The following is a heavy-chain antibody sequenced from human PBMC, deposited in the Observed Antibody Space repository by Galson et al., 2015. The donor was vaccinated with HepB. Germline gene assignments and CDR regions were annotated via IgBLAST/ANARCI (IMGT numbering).Heavy chain of an antibody. CDR1: GGSFSGYY. D-gene: IGHD2-2*01. Sequence: ETMSLTCAVYGGSFSGYYWSWIRQPPGKGLEWIGGINHSGSTNYNQSLKSRVTISVDTSKNQFSLKLSSVTAADTAVYYCAGGLGPRDIVVVPAAILSSVGMDVWGQGSTVTVSS. CDR2: INHSGST. V-gene: IGHV4-34*01. CDR3: AGGLGPRDIVVVPAAILSSVGMDV. J-gene: IGHJ6*02.